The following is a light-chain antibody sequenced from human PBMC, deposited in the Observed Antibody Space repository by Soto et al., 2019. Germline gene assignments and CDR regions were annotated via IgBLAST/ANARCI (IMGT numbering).Light chain of an antibody. V-gene: IGKV1-39*01. CDR3: QQSYSTPWT. CDR1: QSISSY. Sequence: DIQMTQSPSSLSASVGDRVTITCRASQSISSYLNWYQQKPGKAPKLLIYAASSLQSGVPSRFSGSGSGTDFTLTISSLQPEDFATYYCQQSYSTPWTLGQGTTVGIK. CDR2: AAS. J-gene: IGKJ1*01.